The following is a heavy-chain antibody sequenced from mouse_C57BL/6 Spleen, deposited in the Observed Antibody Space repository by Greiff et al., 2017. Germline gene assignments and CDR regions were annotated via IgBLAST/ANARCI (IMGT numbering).Heavy chain of an antibody. V-gene: IGHV7-3*01. J-gene: IGHJ1*03. CDR1: GFTFTDYY. D-gene: IGHD1-1*01. Sequence: DVHLVESGGGLVQPGGSLSLSCAASGFTFTDYYMSWVRQPPGKALEWLGFIRNKANGYTTEYSASVKGRFTISRDNSQSILYLQMNALRAEDRATYYCARSGGSSYWYFDVWGTGTTVTVSS. CDR2: IRNKANGYTT. CDR3: ARSGGSSYWYFDV.